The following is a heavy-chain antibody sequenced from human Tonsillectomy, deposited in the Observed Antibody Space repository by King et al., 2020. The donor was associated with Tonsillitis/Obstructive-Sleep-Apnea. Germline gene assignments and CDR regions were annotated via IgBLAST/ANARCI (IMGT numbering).Heavy chain of an antibody. CDR3: AITGDPYGSGSYFSNNMAV. J-gene: IGHJ6*02. D-gene: IGHD3-10*01. V-gene: IGHV5-10-1*01. CDR2: IDPSDSYT. CDR1: GYSFTSYW. Sequence: QLVQSGAEVKKPGESLRISCQASGYSFTSYWINWVRQMPGKGLEWMGRIDPSDSYTNYSPSFQGHVTISADKSISTAYLQWSSLKASDTAMYYCAITGDPYGSGSYFSNNMAVWGQGTTVTVSS.